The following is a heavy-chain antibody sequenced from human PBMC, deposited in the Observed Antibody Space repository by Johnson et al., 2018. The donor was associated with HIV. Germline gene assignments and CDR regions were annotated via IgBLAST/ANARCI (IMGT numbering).Heavy chain of an antibody. Sequence: QVQLVESVGGVVQPGGSLRLSCAASGFTFSSYGMHWVRQAPGKGLEWVAVIWYDGSNKYYADSVKGRFTISRDNSKNTLYLQLNTLRAADTAVYYCARDWDAYGAFDIWGQGTMVTVSS. V-gene: IGHV3-33*01. CDR1: GFTFSSYG. J-gene: IGHJ3*02. CDR2: IWYDGSNK. D-gene: IGHD1-26*01. CDR3: ARDWDAYGAFDI.